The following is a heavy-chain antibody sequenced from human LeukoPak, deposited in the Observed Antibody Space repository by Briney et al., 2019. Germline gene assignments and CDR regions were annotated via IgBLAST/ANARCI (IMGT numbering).Heavy chain of an antibody. V-gene: IGHV3-9*01. CDR1: GFTFDDYA. Sequence: GGSLRLSCAASGFTFDDYAMHWVRQAPGKGLEWVSGISWNSGSIGYADSVKGRFTISRDNAKNSLYLQMNSLRAEDTALYYCAKEGGDVVVKYYFDYWGQGTLVTVSS. CDR2: ISWNSGSI. CDR3: AKEGGDVVVKYYFDY. J-gene: IGHJ4*02. D-gene: IGHD3-22*01.